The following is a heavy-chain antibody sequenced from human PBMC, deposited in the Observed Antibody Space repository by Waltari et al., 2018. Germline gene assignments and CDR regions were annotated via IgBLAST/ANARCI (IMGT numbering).Heavy chain of an antibody. D-gene: IGHD3-22*01. CDR1: GGTFSSYA. Sequence: QVQLVQSGAEVKKPGSSVKVSCKASGGTFSSYAISWVRPAPGQGLEWMGGIIPIFGTANYAQKFQGRVTITADESTSTAYMELSSLRSEDTAVYYCARGTYYYDSSGYSFGYWGQGTLVTVSS. J-gene: IGHJ4*02. V-gene: IGHV1-69*01. CDR3: ARGTYYYDSSGYSFGY. CDR2: IIPIFGTA.